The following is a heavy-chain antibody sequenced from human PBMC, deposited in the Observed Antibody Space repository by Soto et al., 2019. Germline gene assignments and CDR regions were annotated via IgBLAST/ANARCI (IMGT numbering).Heavy chain of an antibody. J-gene: IGHJ3*02. D-gene: IGHD6-25*01. V-gene: IGHV1-3*01. CDR1: GYTYTIYA. CDR2: INAGNGNT. CDR3: ARESSGMGAFDI. Sequence: GASVKVSCKASGYTYTIYAMHWVRQAPGQRLEWMGWINAGNGNTGYAQKFQGRVTMTRNTSISTAYMELSSLRSEDTAVYYCARESSGMGAFDIWGQGTMVTVSS.